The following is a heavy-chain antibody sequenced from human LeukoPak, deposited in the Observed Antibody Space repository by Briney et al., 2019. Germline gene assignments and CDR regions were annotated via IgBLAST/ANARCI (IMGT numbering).Heavy chain of an antibody. CDR2: ISAYNGNT. Sequence: ASVNVSCKASVYTFTSYGISWVRQAPGQGLEWMGWISAYNGNTNYAQKLQGRVTMTTDTSTSTAYMELRSLRSDDTAVYYCARDFHSLNYCSGGSCYELGYWGQGTLVTVSS. V-gene: IGHV1-18*01. J-gene: IGHJ4*02. D-gene: IGHD2-15*01. CDR3: ARDFHSLNYCSGGSCYELGY. CDR1: VYTFTSYG.